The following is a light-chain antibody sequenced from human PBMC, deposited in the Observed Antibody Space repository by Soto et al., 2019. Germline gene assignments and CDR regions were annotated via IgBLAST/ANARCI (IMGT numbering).Light chain of an antibody. V-gene: IGLV1-51*01. CDR3: ATWDRSLSVGV. CDR1: SSNIGNNY. J-gene: IGLJ2*01. CDR2: DND. Sequence: QSALTQPPSVSAAPGQKVTISCSGSSSNIGNNYVFWYQQLPGTAPKLLIYDNDKRPSGIPARFSGSKSGTSATLGITGLQTGDEADYYCATWDRSLSVGVFGGGTKVTVL.